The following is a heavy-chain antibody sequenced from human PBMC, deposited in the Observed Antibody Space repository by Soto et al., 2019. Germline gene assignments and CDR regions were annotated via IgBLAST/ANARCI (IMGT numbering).Heavy chain of an antibody. CDR2: INHSGST. V-gene: IGHV4-34*01. Sequence: SETLSLTCAVYGGSFSGYYWSWIRQPPGKGLEWIGEINHSGSTNYNPSLKSRVTISVDTSKNQFSLKLSSWTAAGTTVYSCARRLGLERIYFDYWGQGTLVTVSS. J-gene: IGHJ4*02. CDR3: ARRLGLERIYFDY. D-gene: IGHD6-19*01. CDR1: GGSFSGYY.